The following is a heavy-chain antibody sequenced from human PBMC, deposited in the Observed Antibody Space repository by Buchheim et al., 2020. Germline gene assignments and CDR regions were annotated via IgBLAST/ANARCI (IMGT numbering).Heavy chain of an antibody. J-gene: IGHJ4*02. Sequence: QVQLVESGGGVVQPGRSLRLSCAASGFTFNSYAMHWVRQAPGKGLEWVAIISYDGGNKYYADSVKGRFTISRDNSQNTLYLQMNSLRAEDTAVYYCARDFRSDYYDSSGYTPEGDYWGQGTL. CDR2: ISYDGGNK. V-gene: IGHV3-30-3*01. CDR1: GFTFNSYA. CDR3: ARDFRSDYYDSSGYTPEGDY. D-gene: IGHD3-22*01.